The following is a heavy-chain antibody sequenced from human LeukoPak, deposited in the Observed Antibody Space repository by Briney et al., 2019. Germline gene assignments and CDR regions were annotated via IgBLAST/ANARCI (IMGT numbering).Heavy chain of an antibody. CDR3: AKAPATGEGYYFYYMDV. V-gene: IGHV3-23*01. J-gene: IGHJ6*03. D-gene: IGHD7-27*01. Sequence: PGGSLRLSCAASGFASGFTFSDYAVSSVPQAPGKGPEWVASVNGRGATTCYTDSERGRYTISRDNSKNTVYLQMISLGAGDTAVYFCAKAPATGEGYYFYYMDVWGKGTTVTVSS. CDR1: GFTFSDYA. CDR2: VNGRGATT.